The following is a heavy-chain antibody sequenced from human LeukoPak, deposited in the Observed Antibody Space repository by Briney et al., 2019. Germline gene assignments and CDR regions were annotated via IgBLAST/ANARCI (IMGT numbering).Heavy chain of an antibody. V-gene: IGHV4-59*08. CDR2: IYYSGST. J-gene: IGHJ4*02. D-gene: IGHD6-6*01. CDR1: GGSMSSYY. Sequence: PSETLSLTCTVSGGSMSSYYWSWLRQPPGKGLECIGYIYYSGSTNYNPSLKSRVTISVDTSKNQFSLKLSSVTAADTAVYYCARLWAARFYYFDYWGRGTLVTVSS. CDR3: ARLWAARFYYFDY.